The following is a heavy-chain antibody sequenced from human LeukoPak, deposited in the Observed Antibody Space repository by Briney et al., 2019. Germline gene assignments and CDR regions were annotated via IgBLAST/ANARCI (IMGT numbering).Heavy chain of an antibody. V-gene: IGHV3-21*01. Sequence: GGSLRLSCAASGFTFSSYSMNWVRQAPGKGLEWVSSISSSSYIYYADSVKGRFTISRDNAKNSLYLQMNSLRAEDTAVYYCARGHSISPNWFDPWGQGTLVTVSS. CDR3: ARGHSISPNWFDP. CDR1: GFTFSSYS. J-gene: IGHJ5*02. D-gene: IGHD6-13*01. CDR2: ISSSSYI.